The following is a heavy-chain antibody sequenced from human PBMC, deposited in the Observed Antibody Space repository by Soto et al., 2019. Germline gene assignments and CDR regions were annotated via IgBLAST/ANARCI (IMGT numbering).Heavy chain of an antibody. J-gene: IGHJ6*02. CDR1: GFTFSSYE. D-gene: IGHD1-7*01. CDR2: ISSSGSTI. CDR3: AREEGYNWNYMFYGMDV. Sequence: PGGSLRLSCAASGFTFSSYEMNWVRQAPGKGLEWVSYISSSGSTIYYADSVKGRFTISRDNAKNSLYLQMNSLRAEDTAVYYCAREEGYNWNYMFYGMDVWGQGTTVTVSS. V-gene: IGHV3-48*03.